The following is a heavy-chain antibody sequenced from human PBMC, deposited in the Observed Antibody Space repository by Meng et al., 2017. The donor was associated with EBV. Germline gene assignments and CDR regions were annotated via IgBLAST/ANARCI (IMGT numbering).Heavy chain of an antibody. Sequence: QFQLVESGAEVKKPGASGKVSCKASGYTFTSYGISWVRQAPGQGLEWMGWISAYNGNTNYAQKLQGRVTMTTDTSTSTAYMELRSLRSDDTAVYYCARDGRLYDTPSPFDYWGQGTLVTVSS. V-gene: IGHV1-18*01. CDR2: ISAYNGNT. CDR1: GYTFTSYG. CDR3: ARDGRLYDTPSPFDY. D-gene: IGHD3-22*01. J-gene: IGHJ4*02.